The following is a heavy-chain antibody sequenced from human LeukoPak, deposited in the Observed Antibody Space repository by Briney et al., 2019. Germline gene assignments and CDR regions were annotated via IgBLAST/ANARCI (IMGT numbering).Heavy chain of an antibody. J-gene: IGHJ4*02. Sequence: GGSLRLSCSASGFTFSSYGMHWVRQAPGMGLEWVGRITDGGTTDYAAPVKGRFTISRDDSKNTLYLQMNSLKTDDTGVYYCITFASAAIGCWGQGTLVTVSS. D-gene: IGHD2-2*02. CDR2: ITDGGTT. CDR1: GFTFSSYG. CDR3: ITFASAAIGC. V-gene: IGHV3-15*01.